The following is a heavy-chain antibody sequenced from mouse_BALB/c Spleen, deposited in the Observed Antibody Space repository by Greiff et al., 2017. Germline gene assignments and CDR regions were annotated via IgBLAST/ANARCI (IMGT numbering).Heavy chain of an antibody. Sequence: DVKLVESGGGLVKPGGSLKLSCAASGFTFSSFGMHWVRQAPEKGLEWVAYISSGSSTIYYADTVKGRFTISRDNPKNTLFLQMTSLRSEDTAMYYCARAYYGNYAMDYWGQGTSVTVSS. D-gene: IGHD2-10*01. CDR1: GFTFSSFG. J-gene: IGHJ4*01. V-gene: IGHV5-17*02. CDR2: ISSGSSTI. CDR3: ARAYYGNYAMDY.